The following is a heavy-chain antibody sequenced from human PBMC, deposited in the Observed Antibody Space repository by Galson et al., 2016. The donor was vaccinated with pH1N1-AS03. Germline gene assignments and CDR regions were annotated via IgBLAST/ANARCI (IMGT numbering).Heavy chain of an antibody. V-gene: IGHV1-46*01. CDR2: IYPTGDGK. CDR3: ARDSGGWAVGF. J-gene: IGHJ3*01. D-gene: IGHD6-19*01. CDR1: GYTFTRHH. Sequence: SVKVSCKASGYTFTRHHMHWVRQAPGQGLEWMGIIYPTGDGKNYAQKFQGRVTMTRDTSTSTFYMELSSLISDDTAVYFCARDSGGWAVGFWGQGTEVTVSS.